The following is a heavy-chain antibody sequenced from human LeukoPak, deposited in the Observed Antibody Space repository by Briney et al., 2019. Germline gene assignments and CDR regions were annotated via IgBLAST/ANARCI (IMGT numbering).Heavy chain of an antibody. V-gene: IGHV1-46*01. CDR1: GYTFTSYY. J-gene: IGHJ3*02. Sequence: GASVKVSCKASGYTFTSYYMHWVRQAPGQGLEWMGIINPSGGSTSHAQKFQGRVPMTRDMSTSTVYMELSSLRSEDTAVYYCAKDYRAFDIWGPGTMVTVSS. CDR2: INPSGGST. CDR3: AKDYRAFDI.